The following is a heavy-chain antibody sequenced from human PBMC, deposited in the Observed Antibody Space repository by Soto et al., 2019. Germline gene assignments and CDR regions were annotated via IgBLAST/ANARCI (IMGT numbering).Heavy chain of an antibody. Sequence: EVQLLESGGGLVQPGGSLRLSCTAAGFTVSNYAMSWVRQATDKGLEWVSASSGRGGSTYYADSVKGRFTISRDHSKNMLFLQMNSRRAEDTALYYCAKDSTVTTSLYSYYYGLDVWGQGTTVTVSS. V-gene: IGHV3-23*01. CDR1: GFTVSNYA. CDR2: SSGRGGST. J-gene: IGHJ6*02. CDR3: AKDSTVTTSLYSYYYGLDV. D-gene: IGHD4-17*01.